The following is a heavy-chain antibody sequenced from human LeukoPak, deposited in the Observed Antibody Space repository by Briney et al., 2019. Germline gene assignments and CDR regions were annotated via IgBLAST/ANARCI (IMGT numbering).Heavy chain of an antibody. CDR2: IGDSGGST. CDR3: AKAMDLSLKYYYYGLDV. J-gene: IGHJ6*02. Sequence: GRSLRLSCAASGFTFSSYAMSWVRQSPGKGLEWVSGIGDSGGSTYYADSVKGRFTISRDNSKNTLYLQMNSLRAEDTAVYYCAKAMDLSLKYYYYGLDVWGQGTTVTVSS. CDR1: GFTFSSYA. V-gene: IGHV3-23*01. D-gene: IGHD3-16*02.